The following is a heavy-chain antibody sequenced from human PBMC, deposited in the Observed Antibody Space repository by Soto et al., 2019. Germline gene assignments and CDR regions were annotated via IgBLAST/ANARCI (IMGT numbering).Heavy chain of an antibody. CDR3: ASTYYTGDSGPYDY. J-gene: IGHJ4*02. CDR1: GGSISSYY. CDR2: IYYSGTT. Sequence: SETLSLTYTVSGGSISSYYWSWIRQPPGKGLEWIGYIYYSGTTYYNPSLESRVSISADTSENQFSLKVKSVTVADTAVYYCASTYYTGDSGPYDYWGQGTLVTVSS. D-gene: IGHD1-26*01. V-gene: IGHV4-59*12.